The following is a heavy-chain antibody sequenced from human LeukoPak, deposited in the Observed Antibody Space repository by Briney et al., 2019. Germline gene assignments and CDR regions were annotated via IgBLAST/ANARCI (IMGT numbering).Heavy chain of an antibody. CDR2: IYSGGST. J-gene: IGHJ3*02. CDR3: ARTVGYYYSVFDI. Sequence: GGSLRLSCAASGFNVSTNYMSWVRQAPGKGLEWVSVIYSGGSTYYADSVKGRFTISRDNYKNTLSLQMNSLRAEDTALYYCARTVGYYYSVFDIWGQGTMVTVSS. D-gene: IGHD3-22*01. V-gene: IGHV3-53*01. CDR1: GFNVSTNY.